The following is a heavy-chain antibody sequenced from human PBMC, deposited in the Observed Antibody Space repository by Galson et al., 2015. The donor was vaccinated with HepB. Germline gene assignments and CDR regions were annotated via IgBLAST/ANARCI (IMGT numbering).Heavy chain of an antibody. CDR3: ARGGTWYDY. CDR2: IYYTGST. V-gene: IGHV4-59*08. J-gene: IGHJ4*02. CDR1: GGSISSYY. Sequence: LSLTCTVSGGSISSYYWSWIRQPPGKGLECIGYIYYTGSTNYNPSLKSRVTISVDTSKNQFSLQLSFVTAADTAVYYCARGGTWYDYWGQGTLVTVSS. D-gene: IGHD2-15*01.